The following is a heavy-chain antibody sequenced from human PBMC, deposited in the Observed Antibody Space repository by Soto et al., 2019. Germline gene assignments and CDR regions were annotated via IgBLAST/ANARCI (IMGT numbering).Heavy chain of an antibody. CDR1: GYTFTSYA. J-gene: IGHJ4*02. CDR3: ARDLAGYCSGGSCPATQPLVV. CDR2: INAGNGNT. Sequence: QVQLVQSGAEVKKPGASVKVSCKASGYTFTSYAMHWVRQAPGQRLEWMGWINAGNGNTKYSQKFQGRVTITRDTSASTAYMELSSVRSEDTAVYYCARDLAGYCSGGSCPATQPLVVWGQGTLVTVSS. V-gene: IGHV1-3*01. D-gene: IGHD2-15*01.